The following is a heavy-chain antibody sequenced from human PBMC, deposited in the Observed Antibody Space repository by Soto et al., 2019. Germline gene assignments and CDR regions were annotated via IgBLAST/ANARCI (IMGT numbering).Heavy chain of an antibody. D-gene: IGHD6-13*01. CDR3: ARHISEWQQLGGRFDP. CDR1: GYSFTSYW. J-gene: IGHJ5*02. Sequence: GESLKISCKGSGYSFTSYWIGWVRQMPGKGLEWMGIIYPGDSDTRYSPSFQGQVTISADKSISTAYLQWSSLKASDTAMYYCARHISEWQQLGGRFDPWGQGTLVTVSS. CDR2: IYPGDSDT. V-gene: IGHV5-51*01.